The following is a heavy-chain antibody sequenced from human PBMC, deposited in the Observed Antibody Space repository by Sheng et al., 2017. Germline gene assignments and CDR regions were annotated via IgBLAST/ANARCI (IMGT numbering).Heavy chain of an antibody. V-gene: IGHV4-4*07. CDR1: GGSISSYY. Sequence: QVQLQESGPGLVKPSETLSLTCTVSGGSISSYYWSWIRQPAGKGLEWIGRIYTSGSTNYNPSLKSRVTMSVDTSKNQFSLKLSSVTAADTAVYYCARDSSYCSSTSCRYYYYGMDVWGQGTTVTVSS. D-gene: IGHD2-2*01. J-gene: IGHJ6*02. CDR2: IYTSGST. CDR3: ARDSSYCSSTSCRYYYYGMDV.